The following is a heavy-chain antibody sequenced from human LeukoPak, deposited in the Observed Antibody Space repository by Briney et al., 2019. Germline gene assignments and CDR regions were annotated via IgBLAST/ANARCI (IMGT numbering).Heavy chain of an antibody. CDR2: IYHSGST. D-gene: IGHD2-8*01. CDR1: GYSISSGYY. Sequence: SSETLSLTCTVSGYSISSGYYWGWIRQPPGKGLEWIGSIYHSGSTYYNPSFKSRVTISVDTSKNQFSLKLSSVTAADTAVYYCARGGYCTNGVCSRNAFDIWGQGTMVTVSS. J-gene: IGHJ3*02. CDR3: ARGGYCTNGVCSRNAFDI. V-gene: IGHV4-38-2*02.